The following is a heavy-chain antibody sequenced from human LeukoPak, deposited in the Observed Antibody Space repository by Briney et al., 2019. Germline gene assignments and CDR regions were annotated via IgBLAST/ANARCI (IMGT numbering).Heavy chain of an antibody. CDR1: GFTFSSYA. CDR2: ISYDGSNK. CDR3: ARGSS. V-gene: IGHV3-30*04. J-gene: IGHJ4*02. Sequence: GRSLRLSCAASGFTFSSYAMHWVRQAPGKGPAWVALISYDGSNKYYADSVKGRFTISRDNSKNTLYLQMNSLRAEDTAVYYCARGSSWGQGTLVTVSS.